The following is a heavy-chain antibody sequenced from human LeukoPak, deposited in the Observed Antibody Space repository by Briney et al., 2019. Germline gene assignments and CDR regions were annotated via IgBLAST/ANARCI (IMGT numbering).Heavy chain of an antibody. CDR1: GSTVSSNY. D-gene: IGHD3-9*01. CDR3: ARFRRYFDWSYGMDV. Sequence: GGSLRLSCAASGSTVSSNYMSWVRQAPGKGLEWVSVIYSGGSTYYADSVKGRFTISRDNSKNTLYLQMNSLRAEDTAVYYCARFRRYFDWSYGMDVWGQGTTVTVSS. J-gene: IGHJ6*02. CDR2: IYSGGST. V-gene: IGHV3-53*01.